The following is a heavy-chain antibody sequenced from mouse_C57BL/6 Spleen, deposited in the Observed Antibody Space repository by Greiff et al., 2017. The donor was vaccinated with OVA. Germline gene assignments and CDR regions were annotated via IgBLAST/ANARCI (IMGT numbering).Heavy chain of an antibody. CDR2: LYPGSGNT. D-gene: IGHD3-2*02. V-gene: IGHV1-76*01. Sequence: QVQLQQSGAELVRPGASVKLSCKASGYTFTDYYIHWVKQRPGQGLEWIARLYPGSGNTYYNEKFKGKATLTAEQSSSTAYMQLSSLTSEDSAVYFCARDSSVYFDDWGQGTTLTVAS. J-gene: IGHJ2*01. CDR3: ARDSSVYFDD. CDR1: GYTFTDYY.